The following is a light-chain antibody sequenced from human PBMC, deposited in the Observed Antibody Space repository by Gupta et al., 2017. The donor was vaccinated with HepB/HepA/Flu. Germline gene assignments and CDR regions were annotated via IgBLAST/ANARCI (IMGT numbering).Light chain of an antibody. V-gene: IGLV2-14*03. Sequence: QSALTQPASVSGSPGPSITISCTGTSSDVGTYNYVSWYQQHPGKAPKLMIYEVNNRHSGIAYRFSGSKSGNTASLIISGLQADDEADYYCSSYTSSSALDVVFGGGTKLTVL. CDR3: SSYTSSSALDVV. J-gene: IGLJ2*01. CDR1: SSDVGTYNY. CDR2: EVN.